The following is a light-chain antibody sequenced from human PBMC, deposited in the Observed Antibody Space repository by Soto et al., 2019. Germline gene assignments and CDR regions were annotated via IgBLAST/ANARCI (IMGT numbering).Light chain of an antibody. J-gene: IGLJ2*01. V-gene: IGLV1-40*01. CDR3: SSYVNYNTFVI. Sequence: QTVVTQPPSVSGAPGQRVTISCTGSSSNIGAGYDVHWYQHLPGTAPKLLIYGNSIRPSGVPDRFSGSKSGNTASLTISGLQAEDEADYYCSSYVNYNTFVIFGGGTKLTVL. CDR2: GNS. CDR1: SSNIGAGYD.